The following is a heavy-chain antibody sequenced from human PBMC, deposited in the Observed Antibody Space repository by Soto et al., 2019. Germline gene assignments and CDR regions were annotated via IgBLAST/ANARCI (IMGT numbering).Heavy chain of an antibody. D-gene: IGHD3-3*01. CDR1: GYSFTGYW. V-gene: IGHV5-51*01. CDR3: ARTPIFGVLTSWQNAFDI. J-gene: IGHJ3*02. CDR2: IHPYDSDI. Sequence: GESLKISCKTSGYSFTGYWIAWVRQIPWGGLEWMGIIHPYDSDIRYSPSFQGQVTISGDNSIKTAYLQWSSLKASDTAMYYCARTPIFGVLTSWQNAFDIWGQGTMVTVSS.